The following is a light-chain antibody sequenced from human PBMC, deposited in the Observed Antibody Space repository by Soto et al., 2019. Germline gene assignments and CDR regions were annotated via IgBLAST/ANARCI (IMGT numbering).Light chain of an antibody. CDR3: QQYNNWPPIT. CDR2: DVS. V-gene: IGKV3-15*01. Sequence: EIVMTQSPATLSVSPGERATLSCRASQSVSSNLAWYQQKPGQSPSLLIYDVSTWATDITARFSGSGSGTEFILTISSLQSEDFAVYYCQQYNNWPPITLAQGTRLEIK. J-gene: IGKJ5*01. CDR1: QSVSSN.